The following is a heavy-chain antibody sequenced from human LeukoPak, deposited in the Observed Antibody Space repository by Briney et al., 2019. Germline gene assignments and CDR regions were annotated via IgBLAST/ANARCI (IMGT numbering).Heavy chain of an antibody. D-gene: IGHD5-18*01. V-gene: IGHV1-69*06. J-gene: IGHJ4*02. CDR3: ARERGYSYDY. Sequence: SVKVSCKASVGTCSSYAISWVRQAPGQGLEWMGGIIPIFGTANYAQKFQGRVTITADKSTSTAYMELSSLRSEDAAVYYCARERGYSYDYWGQGTLVTVSS. CDR2: IIPIFGTA. CDR1: VGTCSSYA.